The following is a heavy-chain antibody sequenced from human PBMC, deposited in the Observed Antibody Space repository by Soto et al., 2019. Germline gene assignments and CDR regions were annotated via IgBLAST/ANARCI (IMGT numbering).Heavy chain of an antibody. V-gene: IGHV3-48*04. CDR1: GFTFSSYS. CDR2: IFASSTTI. D-gene: IGHD3-9*01. Sequence: SGFTFSSYSMVWVRQAPGKGLEWVSYIFASSTTIYYADSVKGRFTVSRDNTQNSLFLLMNSLRAEDTAVYYCARDRDWAFDYWGQGTLVTVSS. CDR3: ARDRDWAFDY. J-gene: IGHJ4*02.